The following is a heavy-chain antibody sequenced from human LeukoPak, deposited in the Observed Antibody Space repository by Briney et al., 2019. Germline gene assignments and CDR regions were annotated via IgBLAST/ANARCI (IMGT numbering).Heavy chain of an antibody. Sequence: GGSLRLSCAASGITLSSYAMSWVRQAPGKGLECFTAISGSGGSTYYADSVKGRFTISRDNSKNTLYLQMNSLRAEDTAVYYSAKGRADYGSESDAFDIWGQGAMVTVSS. CDR2: ISGSGGST. CDR3: AKGRADYGSESDAFDI. V-gene: IGHV3-23*01. D-gene: IGHD3-10*01. J-gene: IGHJ3*02. CDR1: GITLSSYA.